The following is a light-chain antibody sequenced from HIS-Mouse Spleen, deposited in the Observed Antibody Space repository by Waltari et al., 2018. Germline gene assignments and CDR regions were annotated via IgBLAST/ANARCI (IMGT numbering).Light chain of an antibody. Sequence: SYELTQPPSVSVSPGQTARITCSGDALPKKYAYWYQQKSGQAPVLVIYEDSKRPSGIPVRFSGYSSGTMATWTISGAQVEDEADYYCYSTDSSGNHRVFGGGTKLTVL. V-gene: IGLV3-10*01. J-gene: IGLJ2*01. CDR1: ALPKKY. CDR2: EDS. CDR3: YSTDSSGNHRV.